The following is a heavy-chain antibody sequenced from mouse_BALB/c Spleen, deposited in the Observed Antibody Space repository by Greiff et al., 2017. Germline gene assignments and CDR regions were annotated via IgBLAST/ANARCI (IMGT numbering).Heavy chain of an antibody. J-gene: IGHJ3*01. V-gene: IGHV14-3*02. CDR2: IDPANGNT. CDR1: GFNIKDTY. Sequence: EVQLQQSGAELVKPGASVKLSCTASGFNIKDTYMHWVKQRPEQGLEWIGRIDPANGNTKYDPKFQGKATITADTSSNTAYLQLSSLTSEDTAVYYCAMEGYYRYDPAWFAYWGQGTLVTVSA. CDR3: AMEGYYRYDPAWFAY. D-gene: IGHD2-14*01.